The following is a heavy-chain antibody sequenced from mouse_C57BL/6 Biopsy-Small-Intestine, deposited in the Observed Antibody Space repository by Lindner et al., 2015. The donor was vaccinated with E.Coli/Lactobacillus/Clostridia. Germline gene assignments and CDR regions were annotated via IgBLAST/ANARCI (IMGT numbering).Heavy chain of an antibody. CDR2: IYPKNGGH. D-gene: IGHD4-1*01. V-gene: IGHV1-34*01. CDR1: GYTFTDNY. J-gene: IGHJ2*01. Sequence: VQLQESGPELVKPGASVKMSCKASGYTFTDNYIHWVKQSHGKSLEYIGYIYPKNGGHGYNQKFKGKATLTVDKSSSTAYMDLRSLTSEESAVYYCVRDAGTYFDYWGQGTTLTVSS. CDR3: VRDAGTYFDY.